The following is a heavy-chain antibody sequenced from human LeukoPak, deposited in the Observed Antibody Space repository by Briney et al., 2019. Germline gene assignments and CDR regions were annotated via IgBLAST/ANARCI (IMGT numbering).Heavy chain of an antibody. J-gene: IGHJ3*02. CDR2: ISADGSFT. CDR1: GFTFSSYW. CDR3: ATANSGPDI. D-gene: IGHD1-1*01. V-gene: IGHV3-74*01. Sequence: GGSLRLSCAASGFTFSSYWMHWVRQAPGKGLVWVTRISADGSFTLYADSVKGRFTISRDNAKNTLYLQMNSLRAEDTAVYYCATANSGPDIWGQGTTVTVSS.